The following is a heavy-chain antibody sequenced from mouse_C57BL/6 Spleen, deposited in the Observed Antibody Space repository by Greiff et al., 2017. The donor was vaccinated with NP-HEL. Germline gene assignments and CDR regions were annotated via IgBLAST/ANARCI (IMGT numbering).Heavy chain of an antibody. CDR2: IYPGDGDT. V-gene: IGHV1-80*01. Sequence: LQQSGASVKISCKASGYAFSSYWMNWVKQRPGKGLEWIGQIYPGDGDTNYNGKFKGKATLTADKSSSTAYMQLSSLTSEDSAVYFCAREGGLLAFAYWGQGTLVTVSA. J-gene: IGHJ3*01. CDR3: AREGGLLAFAY. CDR1: GYAFSSYW. D-gene: IGHD2-3*01.